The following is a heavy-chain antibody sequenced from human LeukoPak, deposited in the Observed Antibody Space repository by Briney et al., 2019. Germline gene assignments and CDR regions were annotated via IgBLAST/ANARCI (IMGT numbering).Heavy chain of an antibody. D-gene: IGHD2-2*01. CDR3: AKVPGLRLIVVVPAGGVFFDY. J-gene: IGHJ4*02. Sequence: GGSLRLSCAVSGCTFSTYAMTWVRQAPGKGLEWVSTITSGGNTYYADSVKGRFAISRDTSKNTLYLQMNSLRAEDTAVYYCAKVPGLRLIVVVPAGGVFFDYWGQGTLVTVSS. V-gene: IGHV3-23*01. CDR1: GCTFSTYA. CDR2: ITSGGNT.